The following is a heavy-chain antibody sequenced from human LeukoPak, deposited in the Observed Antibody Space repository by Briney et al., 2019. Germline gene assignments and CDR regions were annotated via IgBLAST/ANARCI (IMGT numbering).Heavy chain of an antibody. CDR3: ARGIVVLPEYYFDY. CDR2: INHSGST. J-gene: IGHJ4*02. V-gene: IGHV4-34*01. CDR1: GGSFSGYY. Sequence: PSGTVPLTCAVYGGSFSGYYWNWIRQPPGKGLEWIGEINHSGSTNYNPSLKSRVTISVDTSKNQFSLKLSSVTAADTAVYYCARGIVVLPEYYFDYWGQGTLVTVSS. D-gene: IGHD2-2*01.